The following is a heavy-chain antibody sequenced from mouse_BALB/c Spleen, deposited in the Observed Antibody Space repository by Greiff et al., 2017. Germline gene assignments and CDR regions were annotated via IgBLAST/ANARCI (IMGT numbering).Heavy chain of an antibody. CDR3: TRGRYDEGFAY. V-gene: IGHV6-6*02. D-gene: IGHD2-14*01. J-gene: IGHJ3*01. Sequence: EVKVEESGGGLVQPGGSMKLSCVASGFTFSNYWMNWVRQSPEKGLEWVAEIRLKSNNYATHYAESVKGRFTISRDDSKSSVYLQMNNLRAEDTGIYYCTRGRYDEGFAYWGQGTLVTVSA. CDR2: IRLKSNNYAT. CDR1: GFTFSNYW.